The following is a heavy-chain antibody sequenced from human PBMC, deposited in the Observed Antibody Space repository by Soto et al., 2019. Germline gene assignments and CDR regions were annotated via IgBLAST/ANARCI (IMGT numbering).Heavy chain of an antibody. D-gene: IGHD5-18*01. J-gene: IGHJ4*02. Sequence: SETLPLTCTGSGGSISSYYWSWCRQPPGKGLEWIGYIYYSGSTNYNPSLKSRVTISVDTSKNQFSLKVTSVTAADTAIYYCARVGHTYGNYYCDYWGQGTLVT. V-gene: IGHV4-59*12. CDR3: ARVGHTYGNYYCDY. CDR2: IYYSGST. CDR1: GGSISSYY.